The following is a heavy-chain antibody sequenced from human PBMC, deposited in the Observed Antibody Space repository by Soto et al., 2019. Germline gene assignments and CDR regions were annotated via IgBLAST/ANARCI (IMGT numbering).Heavy chain of an antibody. CDR1: GFTFSSYG. D-gene: IGHD1-7*01. J-gene: IGHJ6*02. CDR3: AKEDNWNYVYYYYGMDV. V-gene: IGHV3-30*18. Sequence: QVQLVESGGGVVQPGRSLRLSCAASGFTFSSYGMHWVRQAPGKGLEWVADISYDGSNKYYADSVKGRFTISRDNSKNTLYLQMNSLRAEDTAVYYCAKEDNWNYVYYYYGMDVWGQGTTVTVSS. CDR2: ISYDGSNK.